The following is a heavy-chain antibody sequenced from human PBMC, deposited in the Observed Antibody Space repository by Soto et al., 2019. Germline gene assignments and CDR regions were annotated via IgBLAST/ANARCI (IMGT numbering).Heavy chain of an antibody. CDR3: ARGLNGYLYYFDY. Sequence: ASVKVSCKASGISFINHYVHWVRQAPGQRLEWMGWINAGNGNTKYSQKFQDRVTITRDTSASTAYMELSSLRSEDTAVYYCARGLNGYLYYFDYWGQGTLVTVSS. CDR1: GISFINHY. D-gene: IGHD5-18*01. V-gene: IGHV1-3*01. J-gene: IGHJ4*02. CDR2: INAGNGNT.